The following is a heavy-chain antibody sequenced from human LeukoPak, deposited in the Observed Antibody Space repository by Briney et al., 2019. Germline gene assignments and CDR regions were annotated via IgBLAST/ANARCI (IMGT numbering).Heavy chain of an antibody. CDR3: ARVALAAAAAYFQH. CDR2: IIPIFGTA. V-gene: IGHV1-69*01. Sequence: ASVKVSCKASGGTFSSYAISWVRQAPGQGLEWMGGIIPIFGTANYAQKFQGRVTITADESTSTAYMELSSLRSEDTAVYYCARVALAAAAAYFQHWGQGTLVTVSS. J-gene: IGHJ1*01. CDR1: GGTFSSYA. D-gene: IGHD6-13*01.